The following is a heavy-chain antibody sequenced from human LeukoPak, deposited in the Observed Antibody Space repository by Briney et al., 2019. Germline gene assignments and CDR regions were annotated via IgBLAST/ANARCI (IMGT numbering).Heavy chain of an antibody. V-gene: IGHV3-7*01. CDR3: ARDGCSGYDEYDY. CDR1: GFTFSRYW. J-gene: IGHJ4*02. Sequence: GGSLRLSCAASGFTFSRYWMSWVRQAPGKGLEWVANIKQDGSEKYYVDSVKGRFTISRDNAKNSLYLQMNSLRAEDTAVYYCARDGCSGYDEYDYWGQGTLVTVSS. D-gene: IGHD5-12*01. CDR2: IKQDGSEK.